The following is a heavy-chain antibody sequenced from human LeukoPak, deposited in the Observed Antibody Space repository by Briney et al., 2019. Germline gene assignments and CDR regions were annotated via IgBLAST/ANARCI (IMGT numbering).Heavy chain of an antibody. CDR1: GASISSYY. J-gene: IGHJ4*02. V-gene: IGHV4-59*01. CDR3: AGGHYPLEY. D-gene: IGHD1-26*01. Sequence: PSETLSLTCAVAGASISSYYWSWIRQPPGKGLEWIGLLYPSGSTNYNPSLKSRVTISVDTSRTQFSLKLSSMTAADTAVYYCAGGHYPLEYWGQGTLVTVSS. CDR2: LYPSGST.